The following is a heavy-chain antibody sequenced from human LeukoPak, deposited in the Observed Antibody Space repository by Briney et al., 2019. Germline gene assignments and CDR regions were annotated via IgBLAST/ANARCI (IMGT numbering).Heavy chain of an antibody. CDR2: ISAYNGNT. V-gene: IGHV1-18*01. D-gene: IGHD6-13*01. J-gene: IGHJ6*02. CDR3: ARCRAAAGTYYYYGMDV. CDR1: GYTFTSYG. Sequence: GASVKVSCKASGYTFTSYGISWVRQAPGQGLEWMGWISAYNGNTNYAQKLQGRVTMTTDTSTSTAYMELRSLRSDDTAVYYCARCRAAAGTYYYYGMDVWGQGTTVTVSS.